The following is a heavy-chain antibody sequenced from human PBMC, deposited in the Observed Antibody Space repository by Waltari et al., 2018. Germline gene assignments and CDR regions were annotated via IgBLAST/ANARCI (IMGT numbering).Heavy chain of an antibody. D-gene: IGHD3-10*01. Sequence: QLQLQESGPGLVKPSETLSLTCTGSGGSISSSSYYRGWLRQPPGKGLEWIGSIYYSGSTYYNPSLKSRVTISVDTSKNQFSLKLSSVTAADTAVYYCARDQVGSTFDLWGRGTLVTVSS. CDR3: ARDQVGSTFDL. CDR1: GGSISSSSYY. CDR2: IYYSGST. V-gene: IGHV4-39*07. J-gene: IGHJ2*01.